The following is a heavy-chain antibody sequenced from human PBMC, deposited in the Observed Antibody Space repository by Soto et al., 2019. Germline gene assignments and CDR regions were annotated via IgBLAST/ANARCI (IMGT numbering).Heavy chain of an antibody. D-gene: IGHD6-19*01. CDR1: GGSISSSSYY. V-gene: IGHV4-39*01. Sequence: QLQLQESGPGLVKPSETLSLTCTVSGGSISSSSYYWGWIRQPPGKGLEWIGRIYYSGSTYYNPSLKSRVTISVDTSKTQFSLKLSSVTAADTAVYYCARRGSSGWYIDYWGQGTLVTVSS. J-gene: IGHJ4*02. CDR2: IYYSGST. CDR3: ARRGSSGWYIDY.